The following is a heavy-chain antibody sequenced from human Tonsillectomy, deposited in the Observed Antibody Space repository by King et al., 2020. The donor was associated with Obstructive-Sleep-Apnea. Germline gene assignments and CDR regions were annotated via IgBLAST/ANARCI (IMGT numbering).Heavy chain of an antibody. CDR3: ARVAQGVGWYFDL. J-gene: IGHJ2*01. Sequence: VQLQESGPGLVKPSQTLSLTCTVSGGSISSGGYYWSWIRQPPGKGLEWIGYSYYSGGTYYNPSLKSRVTISVDTSKNQFSLKLSSVTAADTAVYYCARVAQGVGWYFDLWGRGTLVTVSS. D-gene: IGHD2-15*01. CDR1: GGSISSGGYY. CDR2: SYYSGGT. V-gene: IGHV4-31*03.